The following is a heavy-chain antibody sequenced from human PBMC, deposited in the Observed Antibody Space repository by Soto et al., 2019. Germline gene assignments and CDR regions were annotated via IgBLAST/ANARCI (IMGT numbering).Heavy chain of an antibody. CDR3: ARDPDYCSGGSCYSPPGHFDY. V-gene: IGHV3-30-3*01. J-gene: IGHJ4*02. Sequence: PGGSLRLSCAASGFTFSSYAMHWVRQAPGKGLEWVAVISYDGSNKYYADSVKGRFTISRDNSKNTLYLQMNSLRAEDTAVYYCARDPDYCSGGSCYSPPGHFDYWGQGTLVTVSS. CDR1: GFTFSSYA. D-gene: IGHD2-15*01. CDR2: ISYDGSNK.